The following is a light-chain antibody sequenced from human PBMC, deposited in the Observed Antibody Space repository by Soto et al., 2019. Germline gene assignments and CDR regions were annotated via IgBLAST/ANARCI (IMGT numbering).Light chain of an antibody. CDR1: QDILKY. V-gene: IGKV1-39*01. J-gene: IGKJ2*01. CDR2: ETS. Sequence: IQMTQSPASLSAFIGDQVTITCRTSQDILKYVNWYQQKSGQAPKILIFETSSLERRVPTRFKGGGYGTSFSLTIDSLQPDDFATYFCQQSYNAPYTFGQGT. CDR3: QQSYNAPYT.